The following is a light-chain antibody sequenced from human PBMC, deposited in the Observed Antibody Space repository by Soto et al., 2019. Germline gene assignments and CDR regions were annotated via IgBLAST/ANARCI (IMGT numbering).Light chain of an antibody. CDR3: QVWDSSSDHPGVV. CDR2: DDS. Sequence: SYELTQPPSVSVAPGHTARITCGGHNIGSKSVHWYQQKPGQAPVLVVYDDSDRPSGIPERFSGSNSGNTATLTISRVEAGDEADYYCQVWDSSSDHPGVVFGGGTKLTVL. CDR1: NIGSKS. J-gene: IGLJ2*01. V-gene: IGLV3-21*02.